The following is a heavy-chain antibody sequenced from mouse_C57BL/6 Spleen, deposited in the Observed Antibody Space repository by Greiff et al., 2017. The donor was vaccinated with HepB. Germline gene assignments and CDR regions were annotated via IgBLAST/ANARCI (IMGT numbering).Heavy chain of an antibody. CDR3: ASDGYYEDYDAMDY. CDR1: GYTFTSYW. CDR2: IYPGSGST. J-gene: IGHJ4*01. V-gene: IGHV1-55*01. Sequence: VQLQQPGAELVKPGASVKMSCKASGYTFTSYWITWVKQRPGQGLEWIGDIYPGSGSTNYNEKFKSKATLTVDTSSSTAYMQLSSLTSEDSAVYYCASDGYYEDYDAMDYWGQGTSVTVSS. D-gene: IGHD2-3*01.